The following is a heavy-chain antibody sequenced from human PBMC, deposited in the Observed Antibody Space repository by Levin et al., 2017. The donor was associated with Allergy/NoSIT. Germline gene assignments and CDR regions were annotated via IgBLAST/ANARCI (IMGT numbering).Heavy chain of an antibody. CDR1: GFTFSSYG. V-gene: IGHV3-30*18. D-gene: IGHD4-23*01. Sequence: GGSLRLSCAASGFTFSSYGMHWVRQAPGKGLEWVAVISYDGSNKYYADSVKGRFTISRDNSKNTLYLQMNSLRAEDTAVYYCAKVRFPGGGEGEDIWGQGTMVTVSS. CDR3: AKVRFPGGGEGEDI. CDR2: ISYDGSNK. J-gene: IGHJ3*02.